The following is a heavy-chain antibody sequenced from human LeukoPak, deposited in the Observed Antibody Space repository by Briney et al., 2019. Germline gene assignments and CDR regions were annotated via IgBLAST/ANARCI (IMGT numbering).Heavy chain of an antibody. Sequence: GGSLRLSCAASGFTFSSYSMNWVRQAPGKGLEWVSYISSSSSTIYYADSVKGRFTISRDNAKNSLYLQMNSLRAEDTAVYYCARGFNGSYFGYWGQGTLVTVSS. J-gene: IGHJ4*02. CDR1: GFTFSSYS. CDR2: ISSSSSTI. D-gene: IGHD1-26*01. CDR3: ARGFNGSYFGY. V-gene: IGHV3-48*01.